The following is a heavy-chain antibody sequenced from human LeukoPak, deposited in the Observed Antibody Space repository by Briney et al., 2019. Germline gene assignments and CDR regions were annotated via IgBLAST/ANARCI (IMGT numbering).Heavy chain of an antibody. V-gene: IGHV4-39*01. CDR3: ARQSSGWRFYFDY. J-gene: IGHJ4*02. D-gene: IGHD6-19*01. CDR2: IYYSGSS. Sequence: SETLSLTCTVSVGPINITGYYWAWIRQPPAKGLEWIGSIYYSGSSYYNPSLRSRVTMSVDTSKNQFSLNLSSVTAADTALYYCARQSSGWRFYFDYWGQGTLVTVSS. CDR1: VGPINITGYY.